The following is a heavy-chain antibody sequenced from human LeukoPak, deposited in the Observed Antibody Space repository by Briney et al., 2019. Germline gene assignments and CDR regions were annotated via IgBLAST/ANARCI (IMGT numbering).Heavy chain of an antibody. J-gene: IGHJ4*02. D-gene: IGHD6-19*01. V-gene: IGHV3-23*01. CDR2: ISGSGTRT. Sequence: GGSLRLSCAASGFTFSSYAMSWVRQAPGKGLDWVSVISGSGTRTNYADSVKGRFTISRDNSKNTLYLQMNGLRAEDTAVYHCAKGGSGRNFDYWGQGSLVTVSS. CDR3: AKGGSGRNFDY. CDR1: GFTFSSYA.